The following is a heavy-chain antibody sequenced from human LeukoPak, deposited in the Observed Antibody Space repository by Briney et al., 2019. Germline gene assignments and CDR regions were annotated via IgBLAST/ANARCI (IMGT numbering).Heavy chain of an antibody. D-gene: IGHD3-10*01. CDR3: ARVVITMVRGATGLNWFDP. CDR1: GFTFSSYS. J-gene: IGHJ5*02. CDR2: ISSSSSYI. Sequence: GGSLRLSCAASGFTFSSYSMNWVRQAPGKGLEWVSSISSSSSYIYYADSVKGRFTISRDNSKNTLYLQMNSLRAEDTAVYYCARVVITMVRGATGLNWFDPWGQGTLVTVSS. V-gene: IGHV3-21*04.